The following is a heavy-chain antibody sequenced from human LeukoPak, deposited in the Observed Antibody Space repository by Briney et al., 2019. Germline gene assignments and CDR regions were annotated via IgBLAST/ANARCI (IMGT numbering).Heavy chain of an antibody. CDR1: GYTFTSYG. D-gene: IGHD3-10*01. CDR3: ATPVKGYGSRIWGMDV. Sequence: ASVKVSCKASGYTFTSYGISWVRQAPGQGLEWMGWISAYNGNTYYAQKFQGRVTITADKSTSTAYMELSSLRSEDTAVYYCATPVKGYGSRIWGMDVWGQGTTVTVSS. CDR2: ISAYNGNT. V-gene: IGHV1-18*01. J-gene: IGHJ6*02.